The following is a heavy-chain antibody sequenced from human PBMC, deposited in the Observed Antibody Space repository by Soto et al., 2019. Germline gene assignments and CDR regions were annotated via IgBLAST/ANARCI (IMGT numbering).Heavy chain of an antibody. D-gene: IGHD2-15*01. CDR2: ISYDGSNK. CDR3: AKAATGGDRVVTPFDY. J-gene: IGHJ4*02. V-gene: IGHV3-30*18. CDR1: GFTFSSYR. Sequence: QVQLVESGGGVVQPGRSLRLSCAASGFTFSSYRMHWVRQAPGKGLEWVAVISYDGSNKYYADSVKGRFTISRDNSKNTLYLQMNSLRAEDTAVYYCAKAATGGDRVVTPFDYWGQGTLVTVSS.